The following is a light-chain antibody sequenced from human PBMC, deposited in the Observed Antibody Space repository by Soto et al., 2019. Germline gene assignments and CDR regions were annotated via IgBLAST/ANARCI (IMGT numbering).Light chain of an antibody. Sequence: EVVMTQSPATLSVSPGERATLSCRASQSVRSNLAWYQQKPGQAPRLLIYGASTRATGFPARFSGSGSGTEFTLTISSLQSEDFAVYYCQQYNNWPPKYTFGQGTKLEIK. CDR3: QQYNNWPPKYT. CDR2: GAS. J-gene: IGKJ2*01. V-gene: IGKV3-15*01. CDR1: QSVRSN.